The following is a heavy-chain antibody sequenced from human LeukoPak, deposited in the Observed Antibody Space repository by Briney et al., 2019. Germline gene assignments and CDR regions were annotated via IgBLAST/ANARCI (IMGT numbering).Heavy chain of an antibody. CDR2: ISPSGGEI. CDR3: ATYRQVLLPFES. Sequence: GGSLRLSCAASGFTFSTFAMVWVRQPPGKGLEWVSSISPSGGEIHYADSVRGRFTISRDNSKSTLSLQMNSLRAEDTAIYYCATYRQVLLPFESWGQGTLVTVSS. D-gene: IGHD2-8*02. J-gene: IGHJ4*02. CDR1: GFTFSTFA. V-gene: IGHV3-23*01.